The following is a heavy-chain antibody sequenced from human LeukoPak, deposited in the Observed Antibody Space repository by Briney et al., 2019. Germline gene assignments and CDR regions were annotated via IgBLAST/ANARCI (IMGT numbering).Heavy chain of an antibody. D-gene: IGHD3-16*01. V-gene: IGHV1-69*10. CDR2: IIPILGIA. J-gene: IGHJ5*02. CDR3: ASEKGFVAYL. CDR1: GGTFTSYT. Sequence: PSVKLSCTASGGTFTSYTISWVRQAPGQGLEWMGGIIPILGIANYAQKFQGRVTITADKTTSTAYMKLSSRRSEDTAVFCFASEKGFVAYLWGQGTLVTVSS.